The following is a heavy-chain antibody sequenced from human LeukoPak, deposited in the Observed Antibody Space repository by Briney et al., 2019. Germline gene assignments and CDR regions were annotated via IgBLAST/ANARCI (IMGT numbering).Heavy chain of an antibody. Sequence: ASVKVSCKASGYTFTSYDINWVRQATGQGLEWMGWMNPNSGNTGYAQKFQGRVTMTRNTSISTACMELSSLRSEDTAVYYCARSREYDFWSGYYLAEKTEYFQHWGQGTLVTVSS. D-gene: IGHD3-3*01. CDR1: GYTFTSYD. V-gene: IGHV1-8*01. J-gene: IGHJ1*01. CDR3: ARSREYDFWSGYYLAEKTEYFQH. CDR2: MNPNSGNT.